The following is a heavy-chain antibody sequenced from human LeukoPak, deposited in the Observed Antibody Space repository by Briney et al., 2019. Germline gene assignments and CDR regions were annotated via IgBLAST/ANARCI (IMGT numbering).Heavy chain of an antibody. V-gene: IGHV3-23*01. Sequence: GGSLRLSCAASGFTFSSYAMSWVRQAPGKGLEWVSAISGSGGSTYYADSVKGRFTISRDNSKNTLYLQMNSLRAEDTAVYYCAKARGVIAVAVPEYFQHWGQGTLVTVSS. CDR2: ISGSGGST. CDR1: GFTFSSYA. J-gene: IGHJ1*01. CDR3: AKARGVIAVAVPEYFQH. D-gene: IGHD6-19*01.